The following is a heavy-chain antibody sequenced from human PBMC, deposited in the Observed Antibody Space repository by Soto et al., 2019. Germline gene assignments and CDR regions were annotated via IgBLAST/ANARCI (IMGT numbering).Heavy chain of an antibody. D-gene: IGHD2-15*01. CDR1: GGSISSSSYY. Sequence: QLQVQESGPGLVNPSEALSLTCTVSGGSISSSSYYWGWIRQPPGKGLEWIGSIYYRGNTYYNPSLKSRVTISVDTSKNQFSLKLSSVTAADTAVYYCAREGGGYCSGGSCQVDYWGQETLVTVSS. CDR3: AREGGGYCSGGSCQVDY. J-gene: IGHJ4*02. V-gene: IGHV4-39*02. CDR2: IYYRGNT.